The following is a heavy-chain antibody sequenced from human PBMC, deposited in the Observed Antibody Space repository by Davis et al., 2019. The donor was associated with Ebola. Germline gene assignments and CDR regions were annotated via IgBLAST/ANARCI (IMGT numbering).Heavy chain of an antibody. Sequence: ASVKVSCKTSGYTFRGYYIHWVRQATGQGLEWMGWMSPNSGHTGYAQKFQGRITITRDTSISTAYMELSSLRSEDTAMYYCMRNVYQTGDFDYWGQGTLVTVSS. CDR1: GYTFRGYY. V-gene: IGHV1-8*03. CDR3: MRNVYQTGDFDY. D-gene: IGHD7-27*01. CDR2: MSPNSGHT. J-gene: IGHJ4*02.